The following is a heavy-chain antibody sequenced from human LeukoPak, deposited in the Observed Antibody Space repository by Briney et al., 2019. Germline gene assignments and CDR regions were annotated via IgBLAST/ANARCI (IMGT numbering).Heavy chain of an antibody. CDR1: GFTVSSNY. CDR3: ARSANYDFWSGYLGAFDY. V-gene: IGHV3-53*01. J-gene: IGHJ4*02. CDR2: IYSGGST. Sequence: GRSLGLSCAASGFTVSSNYMSWVRQAPGKGLEWVSVIYSGGSTYYADSVKGRFTISRDNSKNTLYLQMNSLRAEDTAVYYCARSANYDFWSGYLGAFDYWGQGTLVTVSS. D-gene: IGHD3-3*01.